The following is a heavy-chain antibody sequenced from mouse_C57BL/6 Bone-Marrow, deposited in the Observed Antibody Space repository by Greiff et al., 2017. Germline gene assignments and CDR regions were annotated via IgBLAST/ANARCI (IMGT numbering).Heavy chain of an antibody. CDR2: IRNKANGYTT. V-gene: IGHV7-3*01. Sequence: EVQLVESGGGLVQPGGSLSLSCAASGFTFTDYYMSWVRQPPGKALEWLGFIRNKANGYTTEYSASVKGRFTISRDNSQSILYLQMNALRAEDSATYDCARSHVDYFDYWGQGTTLTVSS. J-gene: IGHJ2*01. CDR3: ARSHVDYFDY. CDR1: GFTFTDYY.